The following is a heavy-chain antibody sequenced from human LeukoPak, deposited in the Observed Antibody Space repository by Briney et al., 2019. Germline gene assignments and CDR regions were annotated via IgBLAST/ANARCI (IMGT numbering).Heavy chain of an antibody. CDR1: GFTFSSYS. CDR2: ISSSSSYI. V-gene: IGHV3-21*01. D-gene: IGHD2-2*03. CDR3: ARAGYCSSTSCYALDY. Sequence: GGSLRLSCAASGFTFSSYSMNWVRQAPGKGLEWVSSISSSSSYIYYAGSVKGRFTISRDNAKNSLYPQMNSLRAEDTAVYYCARAGYCSSTSCYALDYWGQGTLVTVSS. J-gene: IGHJ4*02.